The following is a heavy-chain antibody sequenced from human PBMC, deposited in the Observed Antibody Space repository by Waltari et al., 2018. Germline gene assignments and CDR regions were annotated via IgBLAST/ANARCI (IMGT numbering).Heavy chain of an antibody. V-gene: IGHV1-69*10. CDR1: GGTFSSYA. Sequence: QVQLVQSGAEVKKPGSSVKVSCKASGGTFSSYAIICVRQAPGQGLEWMGGIIPILGIANYAQKFQGRVTITADKSTSTAYMELSSLRSEDTAVYYCARIDWGIGVEDYWGQGTLVTVSS. CDR3: ARIDWGIGVEDY. J-gene: IGHJ4*02. D-gene: IGHD7-27*01. CDR2: IIPILGIA.